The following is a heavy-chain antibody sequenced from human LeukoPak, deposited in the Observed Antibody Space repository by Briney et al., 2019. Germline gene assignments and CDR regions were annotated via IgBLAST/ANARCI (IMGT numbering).Heavy chain of an antibody. V-gene: IGHV3-23*01. CDR1: GFTFSSYV. J-gene: IGHJ4*02. CDR3: AKMAYDSSGYPK. D-gene: IGHD3-22*01. CDR2: ITGSGGCT. Sequence: PRGSLRLSCAASGFTFSSYVMSWVRQAPGKGLEWVSTITGSGGCTYYADSVKGRFTVSRDNSKNTLYLQMNSLRAEDTAVYYCAKMAYDSSGYPKWGQGTLVTVSS.